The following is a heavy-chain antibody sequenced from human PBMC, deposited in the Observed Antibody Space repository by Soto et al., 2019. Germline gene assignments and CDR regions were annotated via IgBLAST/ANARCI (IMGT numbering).Heavy chain of an antibody. CDR1: GFTFSSYA. J-gene: IGHJ4*02. D-gene: IGHD3-16*02. V-gene: IGHV3-30*18. Sequence: QVQLVESGGGVVQPXXSLRLSCAASGFTFSSYAMHWVRQAPGKGLEWVAVISYDGSDKYYADSVKGRFTISRDNSKNTLNLQMNSLRDDDTAVYYCAKALGELSPESYDYWGQGTLITVSS. CDR2: ISYDGSDK. CDR3: AKALGELSPESYDY.